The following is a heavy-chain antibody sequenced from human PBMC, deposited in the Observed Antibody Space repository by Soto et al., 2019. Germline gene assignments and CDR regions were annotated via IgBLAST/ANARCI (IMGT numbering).Heavy chain of an antibody. V-gene: IGHV3-74*03. Sequence: RRLSCAASGFSFSRFWMHWVRQAPGKGLVWVSRIYSDGSGPMYADSVKGRFTISRDNAKSTLYLQMNSLRAEDTAVYYCATLNSFGSDYWGQGTLVTVSS. D-gene: IGHD5-18*01. CDR2: IYSDGSGP. CDR1: GFSFSRFW. J-gene: IGHJ4*02. CDR3: ATLNSFGSDY.